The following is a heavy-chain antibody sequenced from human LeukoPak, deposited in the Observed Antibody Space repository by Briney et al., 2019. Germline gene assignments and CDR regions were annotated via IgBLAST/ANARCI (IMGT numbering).Heavy chain of an antibody. D-gene: IGHD3-16*01. J-gene: IGHJ4*02. CDR3: ARPHRGTTNQFDY. V-gene: IGHV5-51*01. CDR1: GYSFTSYW. CDR2: IYPGDSDT. Sequence: GESLKISCKGSGYSFTSYWIGWVRQMPGKGLKWMGIIYPGDSDTRYSPSFQGQVTISADKSISTAYLQWSSLKASDTAMYYCARPHRGTTNQFDYWGQGTLVTVSP.